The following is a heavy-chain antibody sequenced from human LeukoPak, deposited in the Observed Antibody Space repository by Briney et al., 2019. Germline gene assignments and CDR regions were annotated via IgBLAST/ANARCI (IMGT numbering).Heavy chain of an antibody. CDR1: GYTFTGYY. CDR2: INPNSGGT. Sequence: GASVRVSCKASGYTFTGYYMHWVRQAPGQGLEWMGWINPNSGGTNYAQKFQGRVTMTRDTSISTAYMELSRLRSDDTAVYYCARALRRVGDGYNYVNYWGQGTLVTVSS. J-gene: IGHJ4*02. D-gene: IGHD5-24*01. V-gene: IGHV1-2*02. CDR3: ARALRRVGDGYNYVNY.